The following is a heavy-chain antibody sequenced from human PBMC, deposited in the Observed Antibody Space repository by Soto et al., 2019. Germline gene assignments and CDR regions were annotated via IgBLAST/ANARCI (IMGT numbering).Heavy chain of an antibody. CDR1: EFTFSNYA. CDR3: ARDQVTFRNLGEFSSIYYFDY. CDR2: ISDNGGTT. V-gene: IGHV3-23*01. J-gene: IGHJ4*02. D-gene: IGHD3-16*02. Sequence: PGGSLRLSCAASEFTFSNYAMSWVRQAPGKGLEWVSSISDNGGTTYYADSVKGRFTISRDNSKNTLYLQMNSLRAEDTAVYYCARDQVTFRNLGEFSSIYYFDYWGQGTLVTVSS.